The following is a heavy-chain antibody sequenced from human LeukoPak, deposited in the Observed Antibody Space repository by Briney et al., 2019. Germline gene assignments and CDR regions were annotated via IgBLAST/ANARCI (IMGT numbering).Heavy chain of an antibody. Sequence: GGSLRLSCAASGFTFSSYGMHWVRQAPGKGLEWVAFIRYDGSNKYYADSVKGRFTISRDNSKNTLYLQMNSLRAEDTAVYYCARGYPGSYYYGSGSYGAFDIWGQGTMVTVSS. CDR3: ARGYPGSYYYGSGSYGAFDI. D-gene: IGHD3-10*01. V-gene: IGHV3-30*02. CDR2: IRYDGSNK. CDR1: GFTFSSYG. J-gene: IGHJ3*02.